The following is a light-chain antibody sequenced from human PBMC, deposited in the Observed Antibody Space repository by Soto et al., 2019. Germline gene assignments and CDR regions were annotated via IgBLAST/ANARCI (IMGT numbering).Light chain of an antibody. CDR3: QQYDNTPLT. CDR2: DAS. J-gene: IGKJ4*01. CDR1: QSISRC. V-gene: IGKV1-5*01. Sequence: ESPVTKSPSTLSASVADRVTISCRASQSISRCLAWYQQKPGKAPNLLIYDASSLQSGVPSRFSGIGSGTDFTFTISSLQPEDIATYYCQQYDNTPLTFGRGTKVDI.